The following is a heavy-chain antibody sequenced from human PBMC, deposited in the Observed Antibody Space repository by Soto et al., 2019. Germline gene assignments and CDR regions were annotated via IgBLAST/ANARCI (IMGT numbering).Heavy chain of an antibody. CDR1: GGSISSYY. V-gene: IGHV4-4*07. J-gene: IGHJ6*02. Sequence: SWTLALSCTVPGGSISSYYWSWIRQPAGKGLEWIGLIYTSGSTNYNPSLKSRVTMSVDTSKNQFSLQLSSVTAADTSVYYCARDFLAAAGTYYYYGMDVWGQGTMVTASS. CDR2: IYTSGST. D-gene: IGHD6-13*01. CDR3: ARDFLAAAGTYYYYGMDV.